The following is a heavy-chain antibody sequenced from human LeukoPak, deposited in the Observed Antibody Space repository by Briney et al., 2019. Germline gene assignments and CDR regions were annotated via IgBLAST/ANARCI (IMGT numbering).Heavy chain of an antibody. V-gene: IGHV3-7*01. J-gene: IGHJ4*02. CDR1: GFTFSNYW. CDR3: AAGAGWLIDY. D-gene: IGHD6-19*01. CDR2: IKKDGSEK. Sequence: EGSLRLSCAASGFTFSNYWMNWVRQAPGKGLEWVAIIKKDGSEKIYVDSVRGRFTISRDNAKNTLYLQMNSLRAEDTAVYYCAAGAGWLIDYWGQGTLVTVSS.